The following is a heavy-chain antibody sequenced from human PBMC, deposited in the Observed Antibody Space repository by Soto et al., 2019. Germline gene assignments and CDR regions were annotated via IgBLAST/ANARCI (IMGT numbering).Heavy chain of an antibody. D-gene: IGHD2-21*02. J-gene: IGHJ4*02. Sequence: ASVKVSCKTSGYTFTNYDINWVQQATGQGLEWMGWMNPSSGNTGYIQKFQGRVTMTRNTSTSTAYMELTSLTSDDTAVYYCARTRLCGGDCYSAYYFDFWGQGALVTVS. CDR3: ARTRLCGGDCYSAYYFDF. V-gene: IGHV1-8*01. CDR2: MNPSSGNT. CDR1: GYTFTNYD.